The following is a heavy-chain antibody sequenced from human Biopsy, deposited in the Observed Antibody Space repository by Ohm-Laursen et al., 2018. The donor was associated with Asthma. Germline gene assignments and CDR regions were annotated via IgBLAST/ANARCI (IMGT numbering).Heavy chain of an antibody. J-gene: IGHJ5*02. CDR3: ARTTYGHDGFDP. CDR2: IYYSGST. Sequence: SQTLSLTCIVSGGSINIGDYYWSWIRQHPVKGLEWIGHIYYSGSTYYNPSLKSRVSISLDTSKNQFSLSLTSVTAADTAVYYCARTTYGHDGFDPWCQGTLVTVSS. D-gene: IGHD4-17*01. CDR1: GGSINIGDYY. V-gene: IGHV4-31*02.